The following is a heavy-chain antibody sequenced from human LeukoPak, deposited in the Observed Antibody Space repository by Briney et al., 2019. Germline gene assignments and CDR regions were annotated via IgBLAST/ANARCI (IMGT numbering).Heavy chain of an antibody. CDR1: GGSFSGYY. CDR3: ARGRPQYSSYRMAEYFQH. D-gene: IGHD6-6*01. Sequence: SETLSLTCAVYGGSFSGYYWSWIRQPPGKGLEWIGEINHSGSTNYNPSLKSRVTISVDTSKNQFSLKLSSVTAADTAVYYCARGRPQYSSYRMAEYFQHWGQGTLVTVSS. CDR2: INHSGST. J-gene: IGHJ1*01. V-gene: IGHV4-34*01.